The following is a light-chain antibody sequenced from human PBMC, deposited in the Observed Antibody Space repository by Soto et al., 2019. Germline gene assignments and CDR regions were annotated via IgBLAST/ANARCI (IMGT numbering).Light chain of an antibody. Sequence: QSVLTQPPSASGTPGQRVTISCSGSSSNIGSNYVYWYQQLPGTAPKLLIYRNNQRPSGVPDRFSGSKSGTSASLAISGLRSEDEADYYCAAWDDSLSAPAFGGGTKLPVL. CDR3: AAWDDSLSAPA. CDR2: RNN. CDR1: SSNIGSNY. V-gene: IGLV1-47*01. J-gene: IGLJ3*02.